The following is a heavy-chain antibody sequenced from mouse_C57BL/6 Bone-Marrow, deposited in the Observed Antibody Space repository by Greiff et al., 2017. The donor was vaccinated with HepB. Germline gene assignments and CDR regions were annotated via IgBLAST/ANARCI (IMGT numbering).Heavy chain of an antibody. D-gene: IGHD2-10*02. Sequence: QVQLQQPGAELVKPGASVKLSCKASGYTFTSYWMQWVKQRPGQGLEWIGEIDPSDRYTNYNQKFKGKATLTVDTSSSTAYMQLSSLTSEDSAVYYCARRIVSLYFDVWGTGTTVTVSS. CDR3: ARRIVSLYFDV. CDR1: GYTFTSYW. CDR2: IDPSDRYT. J-gene: IGHJ1*03. V-gene: IGHV1-50*01.